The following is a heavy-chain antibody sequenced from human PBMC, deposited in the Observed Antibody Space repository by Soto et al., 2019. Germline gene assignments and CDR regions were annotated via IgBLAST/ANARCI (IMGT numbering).Heavy chain of an antibody. CDR3: ATRQQGSGWCFDY. J-gene: IGHJ4*02. Sequence: EVQLLESGGGLVQPGGSLRLSCAASGFTFSSYAMSWVRQAPGKGLEWVSAISGSGGSTYYADSVKGRFTISRDNSKNTLYLRMNSLRAEDTAVYYCATRQQGSGWCFDYWGQGTLVTVSS. V-gene: IGHV3-23*01. CDR1: GFTFSSYA. CDR2: ISGSGGST. D-gene: IGHD6-19*01.